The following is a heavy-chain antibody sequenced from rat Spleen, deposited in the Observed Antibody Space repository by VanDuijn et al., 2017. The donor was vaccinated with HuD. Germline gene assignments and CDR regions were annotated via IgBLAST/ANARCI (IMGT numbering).Heavy chain of an antibody. J-gene: IGHJ2*01. Sequence: EVQLVESGGGLVQPKESLKISCAASGFTFSNAAMYWVRQAPGKGLEWVASISPGGGNTYYRDSVKGRFTISRDNAKSTLYLQMDSLRSEDTATYYCARHGSYYFDYWGQGVMVTVSS. CDR3: ARHGSYYFDY. CDR2: ISPGGGNT. CDR1: GFTFSNAA. D-gene: IGHD1-6*01. V-gene: IGHV5-25*01.